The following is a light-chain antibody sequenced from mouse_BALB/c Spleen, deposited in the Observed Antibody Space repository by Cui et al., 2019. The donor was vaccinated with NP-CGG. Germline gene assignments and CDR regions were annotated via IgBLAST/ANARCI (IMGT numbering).Light chain of an antibody. Sequence: QAVVTQESTLTTSPGETVTLICRSSTGDVTTSNYANWVQEKPDHLFTGLIGGTNNRVPGVPARFSGSLIGDKAALTITGAQTEDESIYFCALWYSNHWVFGGGTKLTVL. CDR3: ALWYSNHWV. V-gene: IGLV1*01. CDR1: TGDVTTSNY. CDR2: GTN. J-gene: IGLJ1*01.